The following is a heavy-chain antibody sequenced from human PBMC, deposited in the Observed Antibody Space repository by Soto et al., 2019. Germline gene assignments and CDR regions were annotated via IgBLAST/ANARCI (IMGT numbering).Heavy chain of an antibody. CDR1: GQYIKSNFW. J-gene: IGHJ4*02. D-gene: IGHD1-1*01. CDR2: IYHSGSA. V-gene: IGHV4-4*02. CDR3: ARVQDY. Sequence: PSETLSLTCLVSGQYIKSNFWWALVRQSPGKDLEWIGDIYHSGSAIYTPSLKNWVTMSLDESKNQFSLKLSSVTAADTAVYYCARVQDYWGQGILVTVSS.